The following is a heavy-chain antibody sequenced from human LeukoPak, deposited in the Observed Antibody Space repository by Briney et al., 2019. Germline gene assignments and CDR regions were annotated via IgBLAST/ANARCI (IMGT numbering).Heavy chain of an antibody. CDR1: GGTFSSYA. D-gene: IGHD5-18*01. CDR2: IIPIFGTA. V-gene: IGHV1-69*13. J-gene: IGHJ3*02. Sequence: SVKVSCKASGGTFSSYAISWVRQAPGQGLEWMGGIIPIFGTANYAQKFQGRVTITADESTSTAYMELSSLRSENTAVYYCARDSDPTYIYGTSDAFDIWGQGTMVTVSS. CDR3: ARDSDPTYIYGTSDAFDI.